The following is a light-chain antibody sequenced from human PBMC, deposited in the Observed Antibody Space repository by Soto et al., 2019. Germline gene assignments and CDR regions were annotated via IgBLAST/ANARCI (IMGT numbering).Light chain of an antibody. V-gene: IGKV1-5*01. CDR3: QQYNRLIT. Sequence: DVQMTQSPSTLSASVGDRVTITCRASQSISSWLAWYQQKPGKAPKLLVYDATSLESGVSSRFSGSGYGTDFTLSINNLQPDDFATYYCQQYNRLITFGQGTRLEI. CDR2: DAT. J-gene: IGKJ5*01. CDR1: QSISSW.